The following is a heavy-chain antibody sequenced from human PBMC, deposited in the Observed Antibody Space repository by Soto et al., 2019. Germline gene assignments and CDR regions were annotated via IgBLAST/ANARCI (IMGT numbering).Heavy chain of an antibody. J-gene: IGHJ4*02. V-gene: IGHV3-23*01. Sequence: EVQLLESGGGLVQPGGSLRLSCAASGFTFSSYAMSWVRQAPGKGLEWVSAISGSGGSTYYADSVKGRFTISRGNSKNTLYLQMNSLRAEDTAVYYCAKYSSGWYHPFDYWGQGTLVTVSS. D-gene: IGHD6-19*01. CDR2: ISGSGGST. CDR3: AKYSSGWYHPFDY. CDR1: GFTFSSYA.